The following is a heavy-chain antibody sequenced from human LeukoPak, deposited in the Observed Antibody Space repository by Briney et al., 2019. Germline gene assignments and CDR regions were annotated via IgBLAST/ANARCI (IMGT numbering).Heavy chain of an antibody. CDR3: ARADYDYVWGSSLGY. V-gene: IGHV4-34*01. CDR2: INHSGST. J-gene: IGHJ4*02. D-gene: IGHD3-16*01. CDR1: GGSFSAYY. Sequence: PSETLSLTCAVYGGSFSAYYWSWIRQPPGKGLEWIGEINHSGSTNYNPPLKSRVTMSVDTSKNQFSLKLSSVTAADTAVYYCARADYDYVWGSSLGYWGQGTLVTVSS.